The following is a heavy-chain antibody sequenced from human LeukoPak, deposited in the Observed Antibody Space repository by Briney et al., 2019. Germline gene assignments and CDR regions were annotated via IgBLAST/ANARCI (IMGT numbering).Heavy chain of an antibody. CDR3: ARGRRGWHYYYYYYMDV. Sequence: ASVKVSCKASGYTFTSYGISWVRQAPGQGLEWMGWISAYSGNTNYAQKFQGRVTMTRNTSISTAYMELSSLRSEDTAVYYCARGRRGWHYYYYYYMDVWGKGTTVTISS. V-gene: IGHV1-18*01. CDR2: ISAYSGNT. CDR1: GYTFTSYG. J-gene: IGHJ6*03. D-gene: IGHD1-14*01.